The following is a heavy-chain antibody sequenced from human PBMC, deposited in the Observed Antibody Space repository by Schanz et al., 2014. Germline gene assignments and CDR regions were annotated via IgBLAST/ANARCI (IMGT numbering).Heavy chain of an antibody. Sequence: EVQLVESGGGLVKPGGSLRLSCLASGFAFSSYGMNWLRQAPGKGLEWVSIISGSGGNTYYADAVKGRFTISRDNSKNTLYLQMNSLRAEDTAVYYCARGGFFDSTSFDSWGQGTLVTVSS. CDR1: GFAFSSYG. D-gene: IGHD2-2*01. CDR3: ARGGFFDSTSFDS. V-gene: IGHV3-23*04. J-gene: IGHJ4*02. CDR2: ISGSGGNT.